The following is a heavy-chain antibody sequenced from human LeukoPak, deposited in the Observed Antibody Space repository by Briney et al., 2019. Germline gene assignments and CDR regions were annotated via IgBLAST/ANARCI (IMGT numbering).Heavy chain of an antibody. Sequence: GESLKISCKGSGYSFTSYWIGWVRQMPGKGLEWMGIIYPGDSDTRYSPSFQGQVTISADKSISTAYPQWSSLKASDTAMYYCARTRQPLDYDFWSGYYDYWGQGTLVTVSS. CDR3: ARTRQPLDYDFWSGYYDY. D-gene: IGHD3-3*01. CDR2: IYPGDSDT. CDR1: GYSFTSYW. V-gene: IGHV5-51*01. J-gene: IGHJ4*02.